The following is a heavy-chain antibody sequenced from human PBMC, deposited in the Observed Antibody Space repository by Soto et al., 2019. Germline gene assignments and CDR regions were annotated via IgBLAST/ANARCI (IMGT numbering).Heavy chain of an antibody. CDR1: GYTFINYA. CDR2: ISAYNGDT. Sequence: QVQLVQSGSEVKKTGASVRVSCKASGYTFINYAISWVRQAPGQGLEWMGWISAYNGDTNYARNLQGRVTMTTDTSTSTAYMELGSLRSDDTAVYYCAREAGSGSYYPMDYWGQGTLVTVSS. J-gene: IGHJ4*02. D-gene: IGHD1-26*01. V-gene: IGHV1-18*04. CDR3: AREAGSGSYYPMDY.